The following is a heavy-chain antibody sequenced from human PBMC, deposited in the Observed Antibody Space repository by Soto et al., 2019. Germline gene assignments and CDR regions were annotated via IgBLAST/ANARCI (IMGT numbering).Heavy chain of an antibody. D-gene: IGHD3-22*01. V-gene: IGHV4-59*08. CDR1: GGSISSYY. J-gene: IGHJ4*02. CDR3: ARQGDYYDSSGYQPLDY. CDR2: IYYSGST. Sequence: ETLSLTCTVSGGSISSYYWSWIRQPPGKGLEWIGYIYYSGSTNYNPSLKSRVTISVDTSKNQFSLKLSSVTAADTAVYYCARQGDYYDSSGYQPLDYWGQGTLVTVPQ.